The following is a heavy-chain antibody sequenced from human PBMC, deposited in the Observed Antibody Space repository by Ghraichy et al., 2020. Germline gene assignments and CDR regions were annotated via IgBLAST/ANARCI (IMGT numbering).Heavy chain of an antibody. CDR2: IYNDGST. J-gene: IGHJ4*02. Sequence: GSLRLSCAASGFTVSTNYMTWLRQAPGKGLEWVSVIYNDGSTYYADSVKGRFTISRDNSKNTLYLQMNSLRAEDTAVYYCARSAGNFRTRFDDWGQGTLVTVSS. V-gene: IGHV3-66*01. CDR1: GFTVSTNY. D-gene: IGHD1-7*01. CDR3: ARSAGNFRTRFDD.